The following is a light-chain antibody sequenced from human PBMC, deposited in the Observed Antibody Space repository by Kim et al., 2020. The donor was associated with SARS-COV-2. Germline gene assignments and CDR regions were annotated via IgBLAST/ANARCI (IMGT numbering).Light chain of an antibody. CDR2: DVT. CDR3: SSYTSSSTPYV. V-gene: IGLV2-14*03. J-gene: IGLJ1*01. CDR1: SSDIGSYNL. Sequence: QSALTQPASVSGSPGQSITISCTGTSSDIGSYNLVSWYRQYPGKAPKLIIYDVTNRPSGVSNRFSGSKSGNTASLTISGLQAEDEAHYYCSSYTSSSTPYVFATGTKVTVL.